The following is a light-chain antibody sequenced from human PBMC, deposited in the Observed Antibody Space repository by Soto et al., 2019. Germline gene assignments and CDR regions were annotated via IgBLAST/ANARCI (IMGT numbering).Light chain of an antibody. J-gene: IGKJ1*01. V-gene: IGKV3-20*01. CDR2: GAS. Sequence: IVITRFPFTLSTTQWPSDTLSCRASQSVSNNLTWYQQKPGQAPRLLIYGASSRATGIPDRFGGSGSGTDFTLTISRLETEDCSVYYCQQYGSSPTFTFGQGTKVDIK. CDR1: QSVSNN. CDR3: QQYGSSPTFT.